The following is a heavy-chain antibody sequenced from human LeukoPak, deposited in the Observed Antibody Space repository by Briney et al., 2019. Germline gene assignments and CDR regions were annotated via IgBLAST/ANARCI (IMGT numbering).Heavy chain of an antibody. CDR2: ISSSSSHI. CDR1: GFPFETNA. CDR3: ASRRYCSGGSCYSRYYYGMDV. Sequence: GGSLRLSCATSGFPFETNAMNWVRQAPGKGLEWVSSISSSSSHIYYADSVKGRFSISKDNAKNSLYLQMNSLRAEDTAVYYCASRRYCSGGSCYSRYYYGMDVWGQGTTVTVSS. J-gene: IGHJ6*02. D-gene: IGHD2-15*01. V-gene: IGHV3-21*01.